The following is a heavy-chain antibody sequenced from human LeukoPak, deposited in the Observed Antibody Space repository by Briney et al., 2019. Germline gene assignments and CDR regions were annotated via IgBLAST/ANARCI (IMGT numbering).Heavy chain of an antibody. D-gene: IGHD6-19*01. J-gene: IGHJ4*02. V-gene: IGHV3-30-3*01. CDR1: GFTFSSYA. CDR2: ISYDGSNK. Sequence: GGSLRLSCAASGFTFSSYAMHWVRQAPGKGLEWVAVISYDGSNKYYADSVKGRFTISRDNSKNTLYLQMNSLRAEDTAVYYCAREIPYSSGWALDYWGQGTLVTVSS. CDR3: AREIPYSSGWALDY.